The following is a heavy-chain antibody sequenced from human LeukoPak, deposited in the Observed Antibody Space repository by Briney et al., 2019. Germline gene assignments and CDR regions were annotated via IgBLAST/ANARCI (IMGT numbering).Heavy chain of an antibody. CDR1: GFTFSSYG. V-gene: IGHV3-30*18. CDR2: IPYDGSNK. D-gene: IGHD4-17*01. J-gene: IGHJ6*02. CDR3: AKGTVTQRYYYYGMDV. Sequence: PGRSLRLSCAASGFTFSSYGMHWVRPAPGKGLEWLAVIPYDGSNKYYADSVKGRFTISRDNSKNTLYLQMNSLRAEDTAVYYCAKGTVTQRYYYYGMDVWGQGTTVTVSS.